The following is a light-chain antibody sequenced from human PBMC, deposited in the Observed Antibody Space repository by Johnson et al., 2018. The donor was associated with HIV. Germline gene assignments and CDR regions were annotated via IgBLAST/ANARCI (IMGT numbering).Light chain of an antibody. Sequence: QSVLTQPPSVSAAPGQKVTISCSGSSSNIGNNYVSWYRQLPGTAPQLLIFENNKRPSGIPDRFSGSKSGTSATLGITCLRTGDEADYSCGTWDSSLGTYVFGTGTKVTVL. CDR2: ENN. V-gene: IGLV1-51*02. CDR3: GTWDSSLGTYV. J-gene: IGLJ1*01. CDR1: SSNIGNNY.